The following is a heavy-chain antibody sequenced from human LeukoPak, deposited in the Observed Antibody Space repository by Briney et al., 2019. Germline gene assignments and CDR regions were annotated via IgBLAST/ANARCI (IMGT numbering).Heavy chain of an antibody. CDR2: ISSSGSTK. Sequence: GGSLRLSCAASGFSFSSYEMNWVRQAPGKGLEWVSYISSSGSTKYYADSVKGRFTISRDNAKNSLYLQMNSLRVEDTALYYCASGAQSDYWGQGTLVTVSS. CDR1: GFSFSSYE. V-gene: IGHV3-48*03. J-gene: IGHJ4*02. CDR3: ASGAQSDY. D-gene: IGHD1-26*01.